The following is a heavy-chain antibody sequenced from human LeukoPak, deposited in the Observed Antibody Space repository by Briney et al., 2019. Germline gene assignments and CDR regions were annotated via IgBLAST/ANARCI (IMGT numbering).Heavy chain of an antibody. D-gene: IGHD4-17*01. Sequence: GGSLRLSCAASRFTFSSYEMNWVRQAPGKGLEWVSYISSSAGTIYYTDSVKGRFTISRDNAKNSLYLQMNSLRAEDTAVYYCAREASSGDLEYWGQGTLVTVSS. V-gene: IGHV3-48*03. CDR2: ISSSAGTI. CDR3: AREASSGDLEY. CDR1: RFTFSSYE. J-gene: IGHJ4*02.